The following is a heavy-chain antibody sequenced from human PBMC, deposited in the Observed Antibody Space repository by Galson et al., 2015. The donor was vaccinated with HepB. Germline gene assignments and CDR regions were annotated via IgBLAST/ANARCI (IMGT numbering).Heavy chain of an antibody. J-gene: IGHJ5*02. CDR1: GFTVSSNY. D-gene: IGHD3-22*01. Sequence: SLRLSCAASGFTVSSNYVGWVRQAPGKGLEWVSGIYSGGSTYYADSVKGRFTISRDNSKNTLYLQMNSLRAEDTAVYYCAREGVGYYDSSGYYDPWGQGTLVTVSS. CDR3: AREGVGYYDSSGYYDP. CDR2: IYSGGST. V-gene: IGHV3-53*01.